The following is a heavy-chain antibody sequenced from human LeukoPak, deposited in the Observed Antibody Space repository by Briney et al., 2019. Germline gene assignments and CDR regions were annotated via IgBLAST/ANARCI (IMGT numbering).Heavy chain of an antibody. Sequence: GGSLRLSCAASEFTFSSYWMHWVRQAPGKGLVWVSRINSDGSSTSYADSVKGRFTISRDNSNNTLYLQMNSLRAEDTAVYYCARVDDLDAFDTWGQGTIVTVSS. CDR3: ARVDDLDAFDT. D-gene: IGHD2-2*03. CDR2: INSDGSST. V-gene: IGHV3-74*01. CDR1: EFTFSSYW. J-gene: IGHJ3*02.